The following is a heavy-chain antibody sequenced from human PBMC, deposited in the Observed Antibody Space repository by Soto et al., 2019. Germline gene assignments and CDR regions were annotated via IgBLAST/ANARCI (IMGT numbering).Heavy chain of an antibody. V-gene: IGHV1-69*06. CDR3: ARDLGYYDSSGYTPAYYGMDV. Sequence: SVKVSCKASGGTFSSYAISWVRQAPGQGLEWMGGIIPIFGTANYAQKFQGRVTITADKSTSTAYMELSSLRSEDTAVYYCARDLGYYDSSGYTPAYYGMDVWGQGTTVTVSS. J-gene: IGHJ6*02. CDR1: GGTFSSYA. D-gene: IGHD3-22*01. CDR2: IIPIFGTA.